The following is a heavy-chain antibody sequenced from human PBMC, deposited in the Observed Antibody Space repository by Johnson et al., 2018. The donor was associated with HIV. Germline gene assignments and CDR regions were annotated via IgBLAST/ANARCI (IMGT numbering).Heavy chain of an antibody. V-gene: IGHV3-15*01. Sequence: VQLVESGGGLIQPGGSLRLSCAASGFTFSNYVMSWVRQAPGKGLEWVGRIKSKTDGGTTDYADSVKGRFTISRDNSKNTLYLQMNSLRAEDTAVYYCARGVRFGYYGSGSYYDPPIWGQGTMVTVSS. CDR1: GFTFSNYV. D-gene: IGHD3-10*01. CDR3: ARGVRFGYYGSGSYYDPPI. CDR2: IKSKTDGGTT. J-gene: IGHJ3*02.